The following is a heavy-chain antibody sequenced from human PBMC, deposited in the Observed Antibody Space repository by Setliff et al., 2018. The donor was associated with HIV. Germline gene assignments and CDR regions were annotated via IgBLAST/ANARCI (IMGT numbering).Heavy chain of an antibody. V-gene: IGHV4-61*09. CDR3: ARARGSLGYINTFDL. CDR2: IYHSGST. Sequence: SETLSLTCTVSGDSISSGIYYWSWIRQPAGKRLEWIGHIYHSGSTKNNPSLKSRVTMSVDTSKNQFSLNLNSVTAADTAVYYCARARGSLGYINTFDLWGQGSLVTVSS. D-gene: IGHD3-16*01. CDR1: GDSISSGIYY. J-gene: IGHJ4*02.